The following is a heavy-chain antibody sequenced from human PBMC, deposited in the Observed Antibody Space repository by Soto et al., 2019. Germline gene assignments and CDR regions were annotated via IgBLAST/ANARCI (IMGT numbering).Heavy chain of an antibody. Sequence: ASVKVSCKASGGTFSSYAISWVRQAPGQGLEWMGGIIPIFGTANYAQKFQGRATITADKSTSTAYMELSSLRSEDTAVYYCARDGNSGSYPYYFDYWGQGTLVTVSS. J-gene: IGHJ4*02. CDR3: ARDGNSGSYPYYFDY. CDR1: GGTFSSYA. D-gene: IGHD1-26*01. CDR2: IIPIFGTA. V-gene: IGHV1-69*06.